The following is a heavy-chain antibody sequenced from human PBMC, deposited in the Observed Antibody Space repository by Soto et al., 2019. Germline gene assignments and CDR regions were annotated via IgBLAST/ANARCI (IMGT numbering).Heavy chain of an antibody. Sequence: KESGPTLAKPTQTLTLTCSFTGFSLSSSGAGVGWFRQSPGKALEWLALIYWNDEIRYSPSLASRLTITKDTSKDQVVLTLTNLGPVDTATYSCSHLDLRGFSDYTHGWVVSGQGTTVTVSS. CDR3: SHLDLRGFSDYTHGWVV. V-gene: IGHV2-5*01. CDR2: IYWNDEI. D-gene: IGHD2-2*02. J-gene: IGHJ6*02. CDR1: GFSLSSSGAG.